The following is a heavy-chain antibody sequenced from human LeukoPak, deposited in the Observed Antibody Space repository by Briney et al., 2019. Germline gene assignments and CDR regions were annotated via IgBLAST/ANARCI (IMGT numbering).Heavy chain of an antibody. J-gene: IGHJ4*02. CDR1: GFTFSSYG. V-gene: IGHV3-30*02. CDR3: AKERHTQYYFDY. Sequence: PGGSLRLSCAASGFTFSSYGMHWVRQAPGKGLEWVSFIRYDGSNIYYADSVKGRFTISRDNSKNTLYLQMNSLRAEDTAVYYCAKERHTQYYFDYWGQGTLVTVSS. CDR2: IRYDGSNI.